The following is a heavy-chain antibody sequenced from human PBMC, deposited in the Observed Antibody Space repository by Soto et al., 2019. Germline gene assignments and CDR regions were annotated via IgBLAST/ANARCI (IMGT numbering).Heavy chain of an antibody. V-gene: IGHV3-33*01. CDR1: GFTFSSYG. Sequence: QVQLVESGGGVVQPGRSLRLSCAASGFTFSSYGMHWVRQAPGKGLEWVAVIWYDGSNKYYADSVTGRFTISRDNSKNTLYLQMNSLRAEDTAVYYCARGVAETAPTCDAFDIWGQGTMVTVSS. D-gene: IGHD2-21*02. J-gene: IGHJ3*02. CDR2: IWYDGSNK. CDR3: ARGVAETAPTCDAFDI.